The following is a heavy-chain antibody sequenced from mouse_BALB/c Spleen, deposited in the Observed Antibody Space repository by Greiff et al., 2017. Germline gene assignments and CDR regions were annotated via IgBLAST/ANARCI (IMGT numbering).Heavy chain of an antibody. CDR2: INPGSGGT. Sequence: QVQLQQSGAELVRPGTSVKVSCKASGYAFTNYLIEWVKQRPGQGLEWIGVINPGSGGTNYNEKFKGKATLTADKSSSTAYMQLSSLTSDDSAVFFCATYGSSYPFAYWGQGTLVTVSA. CDR3: ATYGSSYPFAY. D-gene: IGHD1-1*01. CDR1: GYAFTNYL. J-gene: IGHJ3*01. V-gene: IGHV1-54*01.